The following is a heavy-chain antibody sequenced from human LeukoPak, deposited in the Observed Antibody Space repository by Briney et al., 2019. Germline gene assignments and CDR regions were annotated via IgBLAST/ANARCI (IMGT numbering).Heavy chain of an antibody. CDR2: IKEDGSDK. CDR3: ARDAAYGYDRFDY. CDR1: GFMFSSSW. D-gene: IGHD5-18*01. J-gene: IGHJ4*02. Sequence: GGSLRLSCAASGFMFSSSWMAWVRQAPGKGLEWVDNIKEDGSDKNYVDSMKGRFTISRDNAKNSLYLQMNSLRAEDTAVYYCARDAAYGYDRFDYWGQGTQVTVSS. V-gene: IGHV3-7*01.